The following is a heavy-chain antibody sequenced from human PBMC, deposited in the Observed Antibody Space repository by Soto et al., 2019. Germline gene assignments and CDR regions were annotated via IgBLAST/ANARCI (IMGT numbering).Heavy chain of an antibody. CDR3: AKLLGYSGYVDAFDI. D-gene: IGHD5-12*01. CDR1: GFTFSSYA. Sequence: PGGSLRLSCAASGFTFSSYAMSWVRQAPGNGLEWVSAICGSGGITYYADSVKGRFTISRDNSKNTLYLQMNSLRAEDTAVYYCAKLLGYSGYVDAFDIWGQGTMVTVSS. CDR2: ICGSGGIT. V-gene: IGHV3-23*01. J-gene: IGHJ3*02.